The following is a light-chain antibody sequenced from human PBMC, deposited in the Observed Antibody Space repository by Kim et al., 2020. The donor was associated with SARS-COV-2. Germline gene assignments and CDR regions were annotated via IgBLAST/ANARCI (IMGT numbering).Light chain of an antibody. CDR2: GAS. Sequence: VSPGERATLYCRASQTVSYNLAWYQQKPGQAPRLLIYGASTRATGVPARFRGRWSGTDFPLTIRSLQSEDFAVYYCQQYNNWPPRTFGQGTKLEI. V-gene: IGKV3-15*01. CDR1: QTVSYN. CDR3: QQYNNWPPRT. J-gene: IGKJ2*01.